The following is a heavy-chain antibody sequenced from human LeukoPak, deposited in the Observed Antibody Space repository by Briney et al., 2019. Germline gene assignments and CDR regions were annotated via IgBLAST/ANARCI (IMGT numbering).Heavy chain of an antibody. CDR3: ARDKAVTTELTQYFQH. J-gene: IGHJ1*01. V-gene: IGHV1-18*01. Sequence: ASVKVSCKTSGYTFTNYGVSWVRQAPGQGLEWMGWISAYNGYTNYAQKLQVRVTMTTDTSTSTAYMELRSLTSDDTAVYHCARDKAVTTELTQYFQHWGQGTLVTVSS. CDR1: GYTFTNYG. D-gene: IGHD4-11*01. CDR2: ISAYNGYT.